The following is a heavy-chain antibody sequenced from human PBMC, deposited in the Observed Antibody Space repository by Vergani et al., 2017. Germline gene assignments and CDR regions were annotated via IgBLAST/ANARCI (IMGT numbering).Heavy chain of an antibody. Sequence: EVQLVESGGGLVQPGRSLRLSCAASGFTFDDYAMHWVRQAPGKGLEWVSGISWNSGSIGYADSVKGRFTISRDNAKNSLYLQMNSLRAEDTAVYYCARDHSGYDPHAAFDIGGQGTMVTVSS. V-gene: IGHV3-9*01. D-gene: IGHD5-12*01. J-gene: IGHJ3*02. CDR1: GFTFDDYA. CDR2: ISWNSGSI. CDR3: ARDHSGYDPHAAFDI.